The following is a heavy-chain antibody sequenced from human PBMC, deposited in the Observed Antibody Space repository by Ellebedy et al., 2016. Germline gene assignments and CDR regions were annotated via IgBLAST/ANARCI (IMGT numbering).Heavy chain of an antibody. J-gene: IGHJ4*02. V-gene: IGHV2-5*02. D-gene: IGHD5-24*01. CDR3: AHRQMATVPAQIYYFNY. CDR2: IYWDDGK. CDR1: GFSLSTSGVG. Sequence: SGPTLVXPPQTLTLTCTFSGFSLSTSGVGVGWIRQPPGKALEWLALIYWDDGKRYSPSLKSRLTVTKDASKNQVVLTMTNMDPVDTATYYCAHRQMATVPAQIYYFNYWGQGTLVTVSS.